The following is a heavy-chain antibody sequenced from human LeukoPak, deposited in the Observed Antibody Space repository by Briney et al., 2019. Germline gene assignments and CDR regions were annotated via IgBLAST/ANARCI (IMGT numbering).Heavy chain of an antibody. J-gene: IGHJ1*01. CDR1: GFTFSSYW. Sequence: GGSLRLSCAASGFTFSSYWMHWVRQAPGKGLVWVSRINRDGSSTSYAAPVKGRFTISRDNAKNTLYLQMNSLRAEDTAVYYCARGFEAVGLWGQENLGSVSS. CDR3: ARGFEAVGL. CDR2: INRDGSST. D-gene: IGHD6-19*01. V-gene: IGHV3-74*01.